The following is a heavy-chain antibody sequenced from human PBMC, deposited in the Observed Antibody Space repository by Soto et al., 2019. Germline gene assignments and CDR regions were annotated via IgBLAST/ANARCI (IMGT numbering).Heavy chain of an antibody. V-gene: IGHV1-58*01. CDR2: IVVGSGNT. D-gene: IGHD3-3*01. CDR3: AANDFCGVGRNWFYP. Sequence: SVKVSCKASGFTFTSSAVQWVRQARGQRLEWIGWIVVGSGNTNYAQKFQERVTITRDMSTSTAYMELSSLRSEDTAVYYCAANDFCGVGRNWFYPRTQRSLVTVSS. J-gene: IGHJ5*02. CDR1: GFTFTSSA.